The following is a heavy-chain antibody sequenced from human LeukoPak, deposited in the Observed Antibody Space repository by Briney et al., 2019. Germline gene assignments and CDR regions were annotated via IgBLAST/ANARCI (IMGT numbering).Heavy chain of an antibody. Sequence: GASVKVSCKASGGTFSSYAISWVRQAPGQGLEWMGGIIPIFGTANYAQKFQGRVTITADESTSTAYMELSSLRSEDTAVYYCARGGCSSEYCSSTSCYYYYYMDVWGKGTTVTVSS. V-gene: IGHV1-69*13. CDR2: IIPIFGTA. CDR3: ARGGCSSEYCSSTSCYYYYYMDV. CDR1: GGTFSSYA. D-gene: IGHD2-2*01. J-gene: IGHJ6*03.